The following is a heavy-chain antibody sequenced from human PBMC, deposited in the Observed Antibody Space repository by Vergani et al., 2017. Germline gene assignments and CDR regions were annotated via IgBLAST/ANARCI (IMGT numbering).Heavy chain of an antibody. V-gene: IGHV1-18*01. CDR2: VSAYNGNT. J-gene: IGHJ4*02. Sequence: QVQLVQSGAEVKKPGASVKVSCKASVYTFSTYGISWVRQAPGQGLEWMGWVSAYNGNTNYPEKFQGRLTMTTDTSTRTAYMELRSLRSDDTAVYFCYTDYHDYWGQGTLVTVSS. D-gene: IGHD2-2*02. CDR1: VYTFSTYG. CDR3: YTDYHDY.